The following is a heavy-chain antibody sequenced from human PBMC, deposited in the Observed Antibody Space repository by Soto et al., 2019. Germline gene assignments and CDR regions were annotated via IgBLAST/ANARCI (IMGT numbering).Heavy chain of an antibody. CDR2: IYHSGST. J-gene: IGHJ6*02. CDR3: ARDDHIVVVPTSLGAMDV. V-gene: IGHV4-4*02. Sequence: SETLSPTCAVQVGSISSNKWWSCVRQPPGKGLEWIGEIYHSGSTNYNPSLKSRVTISLDKSKNQFSLKLTSVTAADSAVYYCARDDHIVVVPTSLGAMDVWGQGTTVTVSS. D-gene: IGHD2-2*01. CDR1: VGSISSNKW.